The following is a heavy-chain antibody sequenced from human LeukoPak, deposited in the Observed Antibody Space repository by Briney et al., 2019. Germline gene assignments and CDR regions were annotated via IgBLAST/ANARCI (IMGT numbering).Heavy chain of an antibody. D-gene: IGHD5-18*01. CDR3: AKGKDTLNPYWYFDV. J-gene: IGHJ2*01. V-gene: IGHV3-20*04. Sequence: GGSLRLSCAASGFSFDDYAMSWVRQAPGKGLESVSGINWSGVSTGYADSVKGRFTISRDNTKDSLFLQLNSLRAEDTAFYYCAKGKDTLNPYWYFDVWGRGTLVSVCS. CDR1: GFSFDDYA. CDR2: INWSGVST.